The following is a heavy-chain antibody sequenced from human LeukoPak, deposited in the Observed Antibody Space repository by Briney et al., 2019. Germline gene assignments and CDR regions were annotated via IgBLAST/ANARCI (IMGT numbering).Heavy chain of an antibody. CDR1: GLTFSSYA. D-gene: IGHD4-17*01. Sequence: GRSLRLSCAASGLTFSSYAMHWVRQAPGKGLEWVAVISYDGSNKYYADSVKGRFTISRDNSKNTLYLQMNSLRAEDTAVYYCARGATVTKYFDYWGQGTLVTVSS. V-gene: IGHV3-30*04. CDR2: ISYDGSNK. CDR3: ARGATVTKYFDY. J-gene: IGHJ4*02.